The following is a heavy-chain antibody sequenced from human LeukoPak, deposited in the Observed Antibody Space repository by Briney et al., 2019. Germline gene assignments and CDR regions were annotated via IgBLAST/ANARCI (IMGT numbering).Heavy chain of an antibody. CDR1: GGSISSYY. Sequence: PSETLSLTCTVSGGSISSYYWSWIRQPPGKGLEWIGYIYYSGSTNYNPSLKSRVSISVDTSKNQFSLKLSSVTAADTAVYYCARHFHYGDYYFDYWGQGTLVTVSS. J-gene: IGHJ4*02. CDR3: ARHFHYGDYYFDY. V-gene: IGHV4-59*08. CDR2: IYYSGST. D-gene: IGHD4-17*01.